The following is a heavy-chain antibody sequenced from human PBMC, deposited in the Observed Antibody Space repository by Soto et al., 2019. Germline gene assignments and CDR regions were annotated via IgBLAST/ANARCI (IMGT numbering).Heavy chain of an antibody. CDR2: IIPILGIA. Sequence: QVQLVQSGAEVKKPGSSVKVSCKASGGTFSSYTISWVRQAPGQGLEWMGRIIPILGIANYAQKLQGRVTITADKSTSTAYMELSSVRSEDTAVYYCARGGYCSGGSCYGDYYYYTDVGGKGTTVTVSS. V-gene: IGHV1-69*02. CDR1: GGTFSSYT. J-gene: IGHJ6*03. CDR3: ARGGYCSGGSCYGDYYYYTDV. D-gene: IGHD2-15*01.